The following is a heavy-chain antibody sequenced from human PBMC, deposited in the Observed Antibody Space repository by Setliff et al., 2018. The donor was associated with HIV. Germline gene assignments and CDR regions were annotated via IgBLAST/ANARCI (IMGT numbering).Heavy chain of an antibody. CDR3: ARPTNIDTLYYGSQTFYMYYYGLDV. CDR1: GFTLRSYA. D-gene: IGHD1-26*01. V-gene: IGHV3-48*01. J-gene: IGHJ6*02. CDR2: ISGAGATT. Sequence: GGSLRLSCEASGFTLRSYAMYWVRQAQGKGLEWVAGISGAGATTYYADSVKGRFTISRDNAKNSLYLQMNSLRADDTAVYFCARPTNIDTLYYGSQTFYMYYYGLDVWGQGTTVTVSS.